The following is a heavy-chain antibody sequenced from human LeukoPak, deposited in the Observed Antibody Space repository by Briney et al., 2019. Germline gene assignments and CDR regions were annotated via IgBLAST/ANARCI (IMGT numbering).Heavy chain of an antibody. CDR3: ARMVDTAMVGGGADY. Sequence: GGSLRLSCAASGFTFSSYAMSWVRQAPGKGLEWVSAISGSGGSTYYADSVKGRFTISRDNSKNTLYLQMNSLRAEDTAVYYCARMVDTAMVGGGADYWGQGTLVTVSS. J-gene: IGHJ4*02. V-gene: IGHV3-23*01. CDR2: ISGSGGST. CDR1: GFTFSSYA. D-gene: IGHD5-18*01.